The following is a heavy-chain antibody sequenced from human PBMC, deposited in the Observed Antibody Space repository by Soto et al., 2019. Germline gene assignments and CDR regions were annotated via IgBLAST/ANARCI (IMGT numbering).Heavy chain of an antibody. D-gene: IGHD3-10*01. V-gene: IGHV1-3*01. Sequence: VQLVQSGAEVKKPGASVKVSCKASGYTFTSYAMHWVRQAPGQRLEWMGWINAGNGNTKYSQKFQGRVTITRDTSASTAYMELSSLRSEDTAVYYCARSPSTMVRGVIITYWFDPWGQGTLVTVSS. CDR1: GYTFTSYA. CDR2: INAGNGNT. J-gene: IGHJ5*02. CDR3: ARSPSTMVRGVIITYWFDP.